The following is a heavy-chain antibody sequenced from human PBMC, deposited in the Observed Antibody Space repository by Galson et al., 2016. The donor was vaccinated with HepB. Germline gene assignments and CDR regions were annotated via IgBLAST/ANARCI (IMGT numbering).Heavy chain of an antibody. CDR2: ITGSGAGI. CDR1: GFNFGSYA. J-gene: IGHJ6*04. D-gene: IGHD6-13*01. CDR3: AKGVHVRAAGSFGIGA. Sequence: SLRLSCAASGFNFGSYAMTWVRQAPGKGLEWVSTITGSGAGIYYLDSVKGRFTISRNSTQSTVSLQMNSLRVEDTATYYCAKGVHVRAAGSFGIGAWGAGLTATVAS. V-gene: IGHV3-23*01.